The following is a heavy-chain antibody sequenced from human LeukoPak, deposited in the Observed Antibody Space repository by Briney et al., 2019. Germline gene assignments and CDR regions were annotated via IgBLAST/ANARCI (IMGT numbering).Heavy chain of an antibody. CDR3: ARGTAMVTSFYYYMDV. CDR1: GYTFTSYY. D-gene: IGHD5-18*01. V-gene: IGHV1-46*01. CDR2: INPSGGST. Sequence: GASVKVSCKASGYTFTSYYMHWVRQAPGQGLEWMGIINPSGGSTSYAQKFQGRVTMTRDMSTSTVYMELSSLRSEDTAVYYCARGTAMVTSFYYYMDVWGKGTTVTVSS. J-gene: IGHJ6*03.